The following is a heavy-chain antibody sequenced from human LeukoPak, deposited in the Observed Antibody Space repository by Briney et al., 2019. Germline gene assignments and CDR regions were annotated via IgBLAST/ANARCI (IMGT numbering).Heavy chain of an antibody. CDR1: VFSLSTSGVG. Sequence: SSATLVKPTQTLTLTCTFSVFSLSTSGVGVGWIRQPPGKALEWLALIYWDDDKRYSPSLKSRLTLTTDTSKNQVVLTMTNMDPVDTGTYYCAPSVGDYYDFWGQGSLVTVSS. V-gene: IGHV2-5*02. J-gene: IGHJ4*02. CDR3: APSVGDYYDF. CDR2: IYWDDDK.